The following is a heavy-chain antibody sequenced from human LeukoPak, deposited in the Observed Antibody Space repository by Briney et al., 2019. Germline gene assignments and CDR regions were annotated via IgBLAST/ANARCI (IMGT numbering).Heavy chain of an antibody. CDR1: GLTVSTDH. V-gene: IGHV3-53*05. D-gene: IGHD6-6*01. Sequence: GVPLRLPCAACGLTVSTDHMRWVPQSPGKAREGVSVIYSGGSTYYADSVKGRFTISRDNSKNTLYLQMNSLRAEDTAVYYCARDWPYSSSSQERFDPWGQGTLVTVSS. CDR3: ARDWPYSSSSQERFDP. CDR2: IYSGGST. J-gene: IGHJ5*02.